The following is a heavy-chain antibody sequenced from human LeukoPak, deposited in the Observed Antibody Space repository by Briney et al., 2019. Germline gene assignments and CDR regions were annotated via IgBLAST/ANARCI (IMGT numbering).Heavy chain of an antibody. D-gene: IGHD3-10*01. J-gene: IGHJ5*02. V-gene: IGHV1-8*01. CDR2: MNPNSGNT. CDR3: ARVTMVRGNVDWFDP. CDR1: GYTFTSYD. Sequence: ASVKVSCKASGYTFTSYDINWVRQATGQGLEWMGWMNPNSGNTGYAQKFQGRVTMTRNTSISTAYMELSSLRSEDTAVHYCARVTMVRGNVDWFDPWGQGTLVTVSS.